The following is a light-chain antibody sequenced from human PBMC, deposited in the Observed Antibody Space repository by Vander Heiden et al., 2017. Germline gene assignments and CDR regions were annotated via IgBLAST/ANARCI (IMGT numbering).Light chain of an antibody. V-gene: IGKV1-39*01. J-gene: IGKJ2*01. CDR3: QQWVSYPYT. CDR2: AAS. CDR1: QSISSY. Sequence: DIQMTQSPSSLSASVGNRVTISCRASQSISSYLNWYQQKAWKAPKLLIYAASNLRSGVPSRFSGSGSGTDFTLTMKMLQPEDFATSFCQQWVSYPYTFGQRTKLEIK.